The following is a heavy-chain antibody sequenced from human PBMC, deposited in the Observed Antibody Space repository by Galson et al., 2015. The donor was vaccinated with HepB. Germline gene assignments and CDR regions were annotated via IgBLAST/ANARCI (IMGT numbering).Heavy chain of an antibody. CDR1: GDSVSSNSAA. D-gene: IGHD4-17*01. V-gene: IGHV6-1*01. Sequence: CAISGDSVSSNSAAWNWIRQSPSRGLEWLGRTYYRSKWYNDYAVSVKSRITINPDTSKNQFSLQLNSVTPEDTAVYYCARGSLGDYTHHFDYWGQGTLVTVSS. CDR2: TYYRSKWYN. CDR3: ARGSLGDYTHHFDY. J-gene: IGHJ4*02.